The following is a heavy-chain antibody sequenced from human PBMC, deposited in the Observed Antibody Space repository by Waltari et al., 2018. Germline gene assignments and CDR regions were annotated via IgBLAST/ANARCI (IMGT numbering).Heavy chain of an antibody. Sequence: EVQLVESGGGLVQPGGSLRLSCAASGFTFSSYSMNWVRQAPGKGLEWVAYISRISRTQYYADAVKGLFTISRDNAKNSLYLQMNSLRAEDTAVYYCARQKISASVNWFDPWGQGTLVTVSS. CDR1: GFTFSSYS. CDR2: ISRISRTQ. CDR3: ARQKISASVNWFDP. J-gene: IGHJ5*02. V-gene: IGHV3-48*01.